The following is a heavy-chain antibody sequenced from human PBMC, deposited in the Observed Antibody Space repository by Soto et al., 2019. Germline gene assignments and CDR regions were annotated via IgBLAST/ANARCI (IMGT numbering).Heavy chain of an antibody. CDR3: ARGPTQLRFLPWLSQGYRMDV. J-gene: IGHJ6*02. D-gene: IGHD3-3*01. CDR1: GGSFSGYY. CDR2: INHSGST. V-gene: IGHV4-34*01. Sequence: SETLSLTCAVYGGSFSGYYWSWIRQPPGKGLEWIGEINHSGSTNYNPSLKSRVTISVDTSKNQFSLKLSSVTAADTAVYYCARGPTQLRFLPWLSQGYRMDVWGQGNTVTVSS.